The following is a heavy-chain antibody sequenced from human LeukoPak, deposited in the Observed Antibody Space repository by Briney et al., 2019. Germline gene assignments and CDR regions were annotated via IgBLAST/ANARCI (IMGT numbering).Heavy chain of an antibody. CDR3: AKDLTPTTVVTPGALDI. Sequence: GGSLRLSCAASGFTFSSYAKSWVRQAPGKGLEWVSAISGSGGSTYYADSVKGRFTISRDNSKNTLYLQMNSLRAEDTAVYYCAKDLTPTTVVTPGALDIWGQGTMVTVSS. CDR2: ISGSGGST. V-gene: IGHV3-23*01. J-gene: IGHJ3*02. CDR1: GFTFSSYA. D-gene: IGHD4-17*01.